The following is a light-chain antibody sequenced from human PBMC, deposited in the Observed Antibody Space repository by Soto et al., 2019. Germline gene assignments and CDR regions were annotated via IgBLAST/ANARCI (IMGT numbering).Light chain of an antibody. CDR3: SSHAGTINVV. V-gene: IGLV2-8*01. J-gene: IGLJ2*01. CDR1: SSDVGGYDS. Sequence: QSALTQPPSASGSPGQSVTISCTGTSSDVGGYDSVAWYQQHPGKAPKLIIYEVTKRPSGVPDRFSGSKSGNAASLTVSGLQAEDEADYYCSSHAGTINVVFGGGTKVTVL. CDR2: EVT.